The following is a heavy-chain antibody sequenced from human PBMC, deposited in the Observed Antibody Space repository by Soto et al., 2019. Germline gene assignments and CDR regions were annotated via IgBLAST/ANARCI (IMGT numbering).Heavy chain of an antibody. CDR1: GFTFSSYA. J-gene: IGHJ4*02. CDR2: ISGSGGST. V-gene: IGHV3-23*01. CDR3: AYSSTPFDY. Sequence: EVQLLESGGGLVQPGGSLRLSCAASGFTFSSYAMSWVRQAPGKGLEWVSAISGSGGSTYYADSVKGRFAISRDNSKNTLSLPMNSLRGEDTAVYYCAYSSTPFDYWGQGTLVTVSS. D-gene: IGHD6-13*01.